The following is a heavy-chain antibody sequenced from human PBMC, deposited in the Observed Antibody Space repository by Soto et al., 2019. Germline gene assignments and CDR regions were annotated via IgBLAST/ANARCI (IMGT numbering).Heavy chain of an antibody. CDR1: GYTFTGYY. D-gene: IGHD5-12*01. J-gene: IGHJ4*02. Sequence: ASVKNSCKASGYTFTGYYMNWVRQAPGQGLEWMGWINPSSGGTNYAQKFQGRVTITRDKSISTAYMELSRLRSEDTAVYYCARLHSGYAFGYLGQGTLVTVSS. V-gene: IGHV1-2*02. CDR2: INPSSGGT. CDR3: ARLHSGYAFGY.